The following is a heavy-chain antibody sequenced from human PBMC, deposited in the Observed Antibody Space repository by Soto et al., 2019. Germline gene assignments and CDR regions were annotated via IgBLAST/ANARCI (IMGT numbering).Heavy chain of an antibody. V-gene: IGHV4-59*01. CDR2: IYYSGGT. Sequence: SETLSLTCTVSGGSISSYYWSWIRPPPGKGLEWIGYIYYSGGTNYNPSLKSRVTISVDTSKNQFSLKLSSVTAADTAVYYCARLHYDSSGYYFHSPYYGMDVWGQGTTVTVSS. CDR3: ARLHYDSSGYYFHSPYYGMDV. D-gene: IGHD3-22*01. J-gene: IGHJ6*02. CDR1: GGSISSYY.